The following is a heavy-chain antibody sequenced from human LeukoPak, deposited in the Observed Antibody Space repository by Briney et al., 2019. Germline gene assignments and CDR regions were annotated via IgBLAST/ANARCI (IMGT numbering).Heavy chain of an antibody. CDR3: ARAPSEIGGYYPEYFRH. D-gene: IGHD3-22*01. CDR1: GFTFSSYW. V-gene: IGHV3-74*01. Sequence: GGSLRLSCAASGFTFSSYWMHWVRQAPGKGLVWVSRIKSDGSTNYADSVKGQFTISRDNAKNTVSLQMNSLRAEDTGVYYCARAPSEIGGYYPEYFRHWGQGTLVTVSS. CDR2: IKSDGST. J-gene: IGHJ1*01.